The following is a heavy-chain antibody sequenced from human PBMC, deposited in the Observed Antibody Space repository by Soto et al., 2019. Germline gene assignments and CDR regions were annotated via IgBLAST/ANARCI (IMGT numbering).Heavy chain of an antibody. J-gene: IGHJ5*02. CDR1: GGSISRGGYS. V-gene: IGHV4-30-2*01. CDR2: ISHSGST. D-gene: IGHD2-2*01. CDR3: ARVPDR. Sequence: QLQLQESGSGLVKPSQTLSLTCAISGGSISRGGYSWSWIRQPPGKGLEWIGYISHSGSTCYNPSLKSRVTVAGDRSKNLFSLKLSSVTAADTAVYYCARVPDRWGQGTLVTVSS.